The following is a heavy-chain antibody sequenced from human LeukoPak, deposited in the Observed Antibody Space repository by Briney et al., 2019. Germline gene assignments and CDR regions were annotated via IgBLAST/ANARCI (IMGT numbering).Heavy chain of an antibody. CDR3: ARENDYDILTGYYTSPGWFDP. CDR1: GGSFSGYY. Sequence: SETLSLTCAVYGGSFSGYYWSWIRQPPGKGLEWIGEINHSGSTSYNPSLKSRVTISVDTSKNQFSLKLSSVTAADTAVYYCARENDYDILTGYYTSPGWFDPWGQGTLVTVSS. D-gene: IGHD3-9*01. J-gene: IGHJ5*02. CDR2: INHSGST. V-gene: IGHV4-34*01.